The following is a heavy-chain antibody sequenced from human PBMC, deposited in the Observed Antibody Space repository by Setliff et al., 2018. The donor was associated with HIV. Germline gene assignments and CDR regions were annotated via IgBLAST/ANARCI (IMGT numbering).Heavy chain of an antibody. CDR1: GGSISRGSYY. V-gene: IGHV4-61*02. D-gene: IGHD5-18*01. CDR2: IYTSGST. Sequence: PSETLSLTCTVSGGSISRGSYYWSWIRQPAGKGLEWIGRIYTSGSTNYNPSLKSRVTISVDTSKNQFFLNLTSVTAADTAVYYCARLEVRSFYGYRNSPDYWGQGTLVTVSS. CDR3: ARLEVRSFYGYRNSPDY. J-gene: IGHJ4*02.